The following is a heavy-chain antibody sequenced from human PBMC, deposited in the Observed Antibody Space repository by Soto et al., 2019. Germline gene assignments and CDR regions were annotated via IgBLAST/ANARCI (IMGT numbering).Heavy chain of an antibody. J-gene: IGHJ5*02. Sequence: QVQLLQSGAEVKKPGASVKVSCKASGYTFTGYFMHWVRQAPGEGLEWMGGINPNSGATKYAPKFQGRVTMTRDTSNRTAYLELSRLTSDDTAIYYCARGGGTTLAPLPWGQGTPVTVSS. D-gene: IGHD3-16*01. CDR2: INPNSGAT. CDR3: ARGGGTTLAPLP. V-gene: IGHV1-2*02. CDR1: GYTFTGYF.